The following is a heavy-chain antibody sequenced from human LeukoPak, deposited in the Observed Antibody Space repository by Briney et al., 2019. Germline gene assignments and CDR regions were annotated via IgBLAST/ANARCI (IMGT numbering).Heavy chain of an antibody. CDR3: AKAQDMGADYDFWSGYYNYYYYGMDV. D-gene: IGHD3-3*01. J-gene: IGHJ6*02. V-gene: IGHV3-23*01. CDR2: ISGSGGST. Sequence: PGGSLRLSCAASGFAFSSYAMSRVRLAPGKGLEWVSAISGSGGSTYYADSVKGRFTISRDNSKNTLYLQMNSLRAEDTAVYYCAKAQDMGADYDFWSGYYNYYYYGMDVWGQGTTVTVSS. CDR1: GFAFSSYA.